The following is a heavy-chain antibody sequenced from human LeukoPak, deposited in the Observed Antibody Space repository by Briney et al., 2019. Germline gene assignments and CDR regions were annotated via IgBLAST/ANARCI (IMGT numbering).Heavy chain of an antibody. V-gene: IGHV3-48*03. CDR2: ISSSGSTI. CDR3: ARDSAPDYYGSGSYLSRYYGMDV. J-gene: IGHJ6*02. Sequence: PGGSLRLSCAASGFTFSSYEMNWVRQAPGKGLEWVSYISSSGSTIYYADSVKGRFTISRDNAKNSLYLQMNSLRAEDTAVYYCARDSAPDYYGSGSYLSRYYGMDVWGQGTTVTVSS. CDR1: GFTFSSYE. D-gene: IGHD3-10*01.